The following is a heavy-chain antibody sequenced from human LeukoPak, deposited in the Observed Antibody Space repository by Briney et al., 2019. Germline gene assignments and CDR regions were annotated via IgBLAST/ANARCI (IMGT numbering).Heavy chain of an antibody. D-gene: IGHD6-19*01. CDR1: GFTFSSYW. V-gene: IGHV3-7*01. Sequence: PGGSLRLSCAASGFTFSSYWMSWVRQAPGEGLEWVANIKQDGSEKYYVDSVKGRFTISRDNAKNSLYLQMNSLRAEDTAVYYCARGQWLALGYMDVWGKGTTVTVSS. CDR2: IKQDGSEK. J-gene: IGHJ6*03. CDR3: ARGQWLALGYMDV.